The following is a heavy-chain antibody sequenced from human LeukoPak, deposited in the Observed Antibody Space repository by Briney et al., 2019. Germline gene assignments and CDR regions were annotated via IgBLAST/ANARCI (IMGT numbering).Heavy chain of an antibody. CDR2: IRYDGINK. V-gene: IGHV3-30*02. CDR3: AKGSGNYLTYYFDY. J-gene: IGHJ4*02. CDR1: GFTFSTYG. D-gene: IGHD1-26*01. Sequence: GGSLRLSCAASGFTFSTYGMHWVRQAPGKGLEWVAFIRYDGINKYYAESVKGRFTISRDNSKNTLILQMSSLSAEDAAVYYCAKGSGNYLTYYFDYWGQGTLVTVSS.